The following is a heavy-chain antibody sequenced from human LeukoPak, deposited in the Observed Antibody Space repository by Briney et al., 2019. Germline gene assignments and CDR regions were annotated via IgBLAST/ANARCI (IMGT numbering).Heavy chain of an antibody. V-gene: IGHV3-30*02. CDR2: IRYDGSNT. D-gene: IGHD3-22*01. CDR1: GFTFSTYG. Sequence: GGSLRLSCAASGFTFSTYGMHWVRQAPGKGLEWVAFIRYDGSNTHYADSVKGRFTISRDNSKNTLYLQMNSLRAEDTAMYYCATVVRYYYDSSGSALDYWGQGTLVTVSS. CDR3: ATVVRYYYDSSGSALDY. J-gene: IGHJ4*02.